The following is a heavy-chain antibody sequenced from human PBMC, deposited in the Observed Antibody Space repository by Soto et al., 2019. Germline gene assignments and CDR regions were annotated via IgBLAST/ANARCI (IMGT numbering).Heavy chain of an antibody. CDR2: ISAYNGKT. Sequence: QVQLVQSGAEVKKPGASVKVSCKTSGYPFTSYGINWVRQAPGQGPEWMGWISAYNGKTSYTQKFQGRVTMTTDTSTSTAYMELRSESSNDTPVYYCAADRIIAVTGLLHYSGQGTLVTVSS. V-gene: IGHV1-18*01. CDR3: AADRIIAVTGLLHY. D-gene: IGHD6-19*01. J-gene: IGHJ4*02. CDR1: GYPFTSYG.